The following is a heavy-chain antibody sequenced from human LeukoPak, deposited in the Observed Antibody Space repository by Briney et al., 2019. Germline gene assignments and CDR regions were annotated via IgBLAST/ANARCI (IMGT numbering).Heavy chain of an antibody. V-gene: IGHV3-21*01. CDR3: ARDLSVGAKPDLGFDY. J-gene: IGHJ4*02. Sequence: GGSLRLSCATFGFTFSNYAMNWVRQAPGKGLEWVSSISSSSSYIYYADSVKGRFTISRDNAKNSLYLQMISLRAEDTAVYYCARDLSVGAKPDLGFDYWGQGTLVTVSS. CDR2: ISSSSSYI. D-gene: IGHD1-26*01. CDR1: GFTFSNYA.